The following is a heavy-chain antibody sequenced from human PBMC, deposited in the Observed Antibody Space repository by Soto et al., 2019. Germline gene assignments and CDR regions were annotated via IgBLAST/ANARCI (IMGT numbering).Heavy chain of an antibody. CDR2: IIPIFGTA. CDR1: GGTFSSYA. D-gene: IGHD3-22*01. J-gene: IGHJ6*02. Sequence: QVQLVQSGAEVQKPGSSVKVSCKASGGTFSSYAISWVRQAAGQGLEWMGGIIPIFGTANYAQKFQGRVTITADKSTSTAYMELSSLRSEDTAVYYCARDKVLGDYYDSSGYYYYYGMDVWGQGTTVTVSS. V-gene: IGHV1-69*06. CDR3: ARDKVLGDYYDSSGYYYYYGMDV.